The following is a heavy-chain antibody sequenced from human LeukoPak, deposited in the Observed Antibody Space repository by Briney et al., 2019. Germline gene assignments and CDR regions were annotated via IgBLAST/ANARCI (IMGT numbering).Heavy chain of an antibody. CDR2: ITPIFGAP. V-gene: IGHV1-69*01. J-gene: IGHJ4*02. CDR1: GFTFSSYP. CDR3: ARNSRVASTSGLNY. D-gene: IGHD4-23*01. Sequence: PGRSLRLSCAASGFTFSSYPFTWVRQAPGQGLEWMGEITPIFGAPNYAQTFQGRVTITADESTSTVFMELSSLRSDDTAFYYCARNSRVASTSGLNYWGQGTLVTVSS.